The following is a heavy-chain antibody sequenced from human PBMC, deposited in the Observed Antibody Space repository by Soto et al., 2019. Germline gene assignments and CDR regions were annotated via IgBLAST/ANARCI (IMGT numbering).Heavy chain of an antibody. J-gene: IGHJ6*02. D-gene: IGHD3-10*01. CDR1: GGSISSGDYY. CDR2: IYYSGNT. Sequence: QVQLQESGPGLVKPSQTLSLTCSVSGGSISSGDYYWNWIRQPPGKGLEWIGYIYYSGNTYYNPSLSGGVTISLDRSENQFSLKLRFVTAADTAVYYCARDRYYGSGTYYNFYYGMDVWGQGTTVTVSS. CDR3: ARDRYYGSGTYYNFYYGMDV. V-gene: IGHV4-30-4*01.